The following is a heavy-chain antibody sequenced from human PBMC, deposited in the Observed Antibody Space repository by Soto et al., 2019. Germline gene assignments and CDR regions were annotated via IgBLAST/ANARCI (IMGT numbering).Heavy chain of an antibody. CDR1: GFTFGDYA. V-gene: IGHV3-49*03. CDR2: IRSKAYGGTT. J-gene: IGHJ3*01. Sequence: HPGGSLRLSCTASGFTFGDYAMSWFRQAPGKGLEWVGFIRSKAYGGTTEYAASVKGRFTISRDDSKSIAYLQMNSLKTEDTAVYYCARDRPYSSGALNTWGQGTMVTVSS. D-gene: IGHD2-21*01. CDR3: ARDRPYSSGALNT.